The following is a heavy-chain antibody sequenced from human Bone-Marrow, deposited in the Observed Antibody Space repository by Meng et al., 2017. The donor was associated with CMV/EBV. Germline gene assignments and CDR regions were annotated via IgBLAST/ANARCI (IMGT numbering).Heavy chain of an antibody. CDR3: ARGALNLALYNWFDP. CDR2: ISSSSSYI. V-gene: IGHV3-21*01. Sequence: GESLKISCAASGFTFSSYSMNWVRQAPGKGLEWVSSISSSSSYIYYADSVKGRFTISRDNAKNSLYLQMNSLRAEDTAVYYCARGALNLALYNWFDPWGQGTLVTDSS. D-gene: IGHD3-9*01. CDR1: GFTFSSYS. J-gene: IGHJ5*02.